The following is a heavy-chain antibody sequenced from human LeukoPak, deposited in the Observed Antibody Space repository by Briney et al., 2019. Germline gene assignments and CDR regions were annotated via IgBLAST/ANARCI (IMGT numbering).Heavy chain of an antibody. V-gene: IGHV3-7*01. J-gene: IGHJ3*02. Sequence: GGSLRLSCAASGFTFSSYAMSWVRQAPGKGLEWVANIKQDGSEKYYVDSVKGRFTISRDNAKNSLYLQMNSLRAEDTAVYYCAREGGGSYVYAFDIWGQGTMVTVSS. D-gene: IGHD1-26*01. CDR1: GFTFSSYA. CDR2: IKQDGSEK. CDR3: AREGGGSYVYAFDI.